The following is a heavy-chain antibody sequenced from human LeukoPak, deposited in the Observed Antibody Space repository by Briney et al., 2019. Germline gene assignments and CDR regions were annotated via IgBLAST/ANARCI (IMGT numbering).Heavy chain of an antibody. Sequence: GGSLRLSCAASGFTFSSYGMHWVRQAPGKGLEWVSAISGSGGSTYYADSVKGRFTISRDNSKNTLYLQMDNLRVEDTAVYFCAKDLSYGSLWFDPWGQGTLVTVSS. CDR3: AKDLSYGSLWFDP. V-gene: IGHV3-23*01. J-gene: IGHJ5*02. CDR2: ISGSGGST. D-gene: IGHD3-10*01. CDR1: GFTFSSYG.